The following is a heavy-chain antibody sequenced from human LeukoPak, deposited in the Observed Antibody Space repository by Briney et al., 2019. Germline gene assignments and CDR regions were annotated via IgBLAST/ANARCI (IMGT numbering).Heavy chain of an antibody. CDR3: ARAVTGIGFDP. CDR1: GFTFSSYN. D-gene: IGHD6-19*01. CDR2: TSSSSYI. Sequence: GGSLRLSCAASGFTFSSYNMNWVRQAPGKGLEWVSSTSSSSYIYYADSVKGRFTISRDNAKNSLYLQMNSLRAEDTAVYYCARAVTGIGFDPWGQGTLVTVSS. V-gene: IGHV3-21*01. J-gene: IGHJ5*02.